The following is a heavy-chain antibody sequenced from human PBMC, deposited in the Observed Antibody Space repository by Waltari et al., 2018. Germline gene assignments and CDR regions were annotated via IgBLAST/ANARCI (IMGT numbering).Heavy chain of an antibody. CDR3: ARDPLGDVVPPAVAYFFDY. J-gene: IGHJ4*02. CDR2: IGDSRTT. Sequence: EVQLVESGGGLVQPGGSLRLSCTASGFSFSTYSMNWVRQAPGKGLEWISYIGDSRTTYYADSVKGRFTISRDNAGNSLFLHMNSLRAEDTAVYYCARDPLGDVVPPAVAYFFDYWGQGTLVTVSS. V-gene: IGHV3-48*01. CDR1: GFSFSTYS. D-gene: IGHD2-2*01.